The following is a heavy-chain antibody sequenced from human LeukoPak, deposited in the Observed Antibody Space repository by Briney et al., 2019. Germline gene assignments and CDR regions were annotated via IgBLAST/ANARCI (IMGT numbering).Heavy chain of an antibody. CDR2: ISYDGSNK. J-gene: IGHJ6*02. Sequence: PGGSLRLSCAASGFTFSNYGMHWVRQAPGKGLEWVAFISYDGSNKYYSDSVKGRFTISRDNSKNTLYLQMNSLRAEDTAVYYCARGQPRGPPYYGMDVWGQGTTVTVSS. CDR1: GFTFSNYG. CDR3: ARGQPRGPPYYGMDV. V-gene: IGHV3-30*03.